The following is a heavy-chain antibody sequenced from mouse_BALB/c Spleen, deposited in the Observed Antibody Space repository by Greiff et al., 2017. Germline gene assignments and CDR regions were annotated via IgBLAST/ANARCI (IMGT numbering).Heavy chain of an antibody. J-gene: IGHJ3*01. CDR1: GFNIKDYY. CDR2: IDPENGNT. D-gene: IGHD2-2*01. Sequence: EVKLVESGAELVRPGALVKLSCKASGFNIKDYYMHWVKQRPEQGLEWIGWIDPENGNTIYDPKFQGKASITADTSSNTAYLQLSSLTSEDTAVYYCARGDGYGGFAYWGQGTLVTVSA. V-gene: IGHV14-1*02. CDR3: ARGDGYGGFAY.